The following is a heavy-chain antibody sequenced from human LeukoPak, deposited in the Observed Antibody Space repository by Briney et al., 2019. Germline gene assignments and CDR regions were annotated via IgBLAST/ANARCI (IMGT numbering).Heavy chain of an antibody. D-gene: IGHD4-17*01. Sequence: PGGSLRLSCAASGFTFSSYEMNWVRQAPGTGLEWVSYISNSGSTIYYTDSVKGRFTISRDNAKNSLYLQMNSLRADDTAVYYCAKELAAYGDFLNFDYWGQGTLVTVSS. J-gene: IGHJ4*02. CDR2: ISNSGSTI. CDR1: GFTFSSYE. CDR3: AKELAAYGDFLNFDY. V-gene: IGHV3-48*03.